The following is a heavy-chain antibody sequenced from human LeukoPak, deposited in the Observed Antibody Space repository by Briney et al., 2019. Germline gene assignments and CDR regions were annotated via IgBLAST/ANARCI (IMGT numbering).Heavy chain of an antibody. CDR1: GGSISSYY. CDR3: ARGIGSSWHDC. D-gene: IGHD6-13*01. V-gene: IGHV4-59*08. Sequence: SETLSLTCTVSGGSISSYYWSWIRQPPGKGLEWIGYIYYSGSTNYNPSLKSRVTISVDTSKNQFSLKLSSVTAADTAVYYCARGIGSSWHDCWGQGTLVTVSS. J-gene: IGHJ4*02. CDR2: IYYSGST.